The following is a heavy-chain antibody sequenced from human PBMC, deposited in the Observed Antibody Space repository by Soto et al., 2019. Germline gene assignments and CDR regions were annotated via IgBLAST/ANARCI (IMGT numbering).Heavy chain of an antibody. V-gene: IGHV1-69*13. CDR2: IIPIFGTA. Sequence: SVKVSCKASGGTFSSYAISWVRQAPGQGLEWMGGIIPIFGTANYAQKFQGRVTITADESTSTAYMELSSLRSEDTAVYYCARDQADHTYYDSSGYDYWGQGTLVTVSS. J-gene: IGHJ4*02. D-gene: IGHD3-22*01. CDR1: GGTFSSYA. CDR3: ARDQADHTYYDSSGYDY.